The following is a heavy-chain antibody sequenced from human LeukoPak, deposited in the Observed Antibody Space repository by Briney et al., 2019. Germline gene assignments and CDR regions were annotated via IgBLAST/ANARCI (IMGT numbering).Heavy chain of an antibody. V-gene: IGHV3-48*01. CDR1: GFTFSSHS. CDR2: ISGFSSTI. J-gene: IGHJ4*02. CDR3: EKGSLVAPPGTRYFDY. Sequence: GGSLRLSCAASGFTFSSHSLNWVRQAPGKGLEWVPYISGFSSTIYYADSVKGRFTISRDNSKNSVYLQVNSLRAEDTAIYYCEKGSLVAPPGTRYFDYWGQGALVTVSS. D-gene: IGHD1-1*01.